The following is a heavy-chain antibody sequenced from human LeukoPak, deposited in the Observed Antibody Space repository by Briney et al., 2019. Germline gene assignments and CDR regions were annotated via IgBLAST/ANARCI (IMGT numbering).Heavy chain of an antibody. Sequence: PGGSLRLSCAASGFTVSSNYMSWVRQASGKGLEWIGSIYYSGSTYYNPSLKSRVTISVDTSKNQFSLKLSSVTAADTAVYYCAGYSSSWYDYWGQGTLVTVSS. V-gene: IGHV4-59*05. CDR1: GFTVSSNY. D-gene: IGHD6-13*01. J-gene: IGHJ4*02. CDR3: AGYSSSWYDY. CDR2: IYYSGST.